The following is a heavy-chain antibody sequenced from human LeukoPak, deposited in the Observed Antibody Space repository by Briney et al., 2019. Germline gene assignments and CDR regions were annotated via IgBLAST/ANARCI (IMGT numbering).Heavy chain of an antibody. D-gene: IGHD4/OR15-4a*01. Sequence: GGSLRPSCVVSGFTVSSNYMSWVRQAPGKGLEWVSVLYSGGNTYHADSVKGRFTISRDNSKNTLYLQMNSLRAEDTAVYYCAREGASNSFGYWGQGTLVTVSS. CDR3: AREGASNSFGY. V-gene: IGHV3-53*01. CDR1: GFTVSSNY. CDR2: LYSGGNT. J-gene: IGHJ4*02.